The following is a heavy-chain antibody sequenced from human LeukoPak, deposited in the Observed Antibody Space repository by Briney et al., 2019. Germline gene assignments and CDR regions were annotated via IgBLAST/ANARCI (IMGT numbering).Heavy chain of an antibody. D-gene: IGHD3-22*01. CDR2: ISYDGSNE. J-gene: IGHJ3*02. CDR1: GFTFSSYA. Sequence: GGSLRLSCAASGFTFSSYAMHWVRQAPGKGLEWVAVISYDGSNEYYADSVKGRFTISRDNSKNTLYLQMNSLRAEDTAVYYCAREVVVITNDAFDIWGQGTMVTVSS. V-gene: IGHV3-30-3*01. CDR3: AREVVVITNDAFDI.